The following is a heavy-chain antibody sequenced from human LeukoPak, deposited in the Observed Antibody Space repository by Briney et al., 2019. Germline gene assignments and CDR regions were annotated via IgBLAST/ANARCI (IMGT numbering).Heavy chain of an antibody. CDR3: ARESGYSSSWYGA. Sequence: SETLSLTCTVSGGSISSISYYWGWIRQPPGKGLEWIGSIYYSGSTYYNPSLKSRITISVDTSKNQFSLKLSSVTAADTAVYYCARESGYSSSWYGAWGQGTLVTVSS. CDR2: IYYSGST. D-gene: IGHD6-13*01. V-gene: IGHV4-39*01. CDR1: GGSISSISYY. J-gene: IGHJ4*02.